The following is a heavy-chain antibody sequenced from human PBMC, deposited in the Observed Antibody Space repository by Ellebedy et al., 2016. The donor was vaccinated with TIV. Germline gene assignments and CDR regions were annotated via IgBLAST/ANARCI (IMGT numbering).Heavy chain of an antibody. D-gene: IGHD2/OR15-2a*01. CDR3: ARAGYENILRSRWFDP. J-gene: IGHJ5*02. CDR1: GGTFSSYA. V-gene: IGHV1-69*13. Sequence: ASVKVSCKASGGTFSSYAISWVRQAPGQGLEWMGGIIPIFGTANYAQKFQGRVTITADESTSTAYMELSSLRSEDTAVYYCARAGYENILRSRWFDPWGQGTLVTVSS. CDR2: IIPIFGTA.